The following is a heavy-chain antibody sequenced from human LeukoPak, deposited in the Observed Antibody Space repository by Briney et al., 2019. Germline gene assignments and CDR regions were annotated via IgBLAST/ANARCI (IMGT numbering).Heavy chain of an antibody. CDR2: IHYTGST. D-gene: IGHD5-24*01. CDR3: ARGGQEGYNYPYFDS. CDR1: GASISSSSYY. V-gene: IGHV4-39*01. Sequence: PSETLSLTCSVSGASISSSSYYWGWIRQPPGKGLEWIGSIHYTGSTYYNPSLKSRVIISVDTSKNQFSLKLGSVTAADTAVYYCARGGQEGYNYPYFDSWDQGTLVTVSS. J-gene: IGHJ4*02.